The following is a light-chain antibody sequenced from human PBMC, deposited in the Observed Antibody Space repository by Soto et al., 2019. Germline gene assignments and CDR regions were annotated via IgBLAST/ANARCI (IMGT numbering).Light chain of an antibody. CDR1: QSIGTA. V-gene: IGKV3-11*01. Sequence: EIVLTQSPATLSLSPGERATLSCRASQSIGTALVWYQQMPGQAPRLLIYDTSNRATGIPARFSGSGSGTDFTLTIRILEPEDLAVYYCQQRSTWPSFGGGTKVEIK. CDR3: QQRSTWPS. J-gene: IGKJ4*01. CDR2: DTS.